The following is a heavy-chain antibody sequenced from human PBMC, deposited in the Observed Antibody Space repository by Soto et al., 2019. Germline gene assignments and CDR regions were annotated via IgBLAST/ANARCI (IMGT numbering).Heavy chain of an antibody. D-gene: IGHD2-2*01. V-gene: IGHV6-1*01. Sequence: SQTLSLTCAISGDSVSSNSAAWNWIRQSPSRGLEWLGRTYYRSKWYNDYAVSVKSRITINPDTSKNQFSLQLNSVTPEDTAVYYSARDTSSHCSSTSCLTYNYGMDVWGQGTTVTVSS. J-gene: IGHJ6*02. CDR3: ARDTSSHCSSTSCLTYNYGMDV. CDR2: TYYRSKWYN. CDR1: GDSVSSNSAA.